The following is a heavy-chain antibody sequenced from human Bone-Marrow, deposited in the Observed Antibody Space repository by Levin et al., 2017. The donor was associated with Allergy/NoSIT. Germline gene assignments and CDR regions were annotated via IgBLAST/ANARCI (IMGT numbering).Heavy chain of an antibody. J-gene: IGHJ3*02. CDR2: IKSKTDGGTT. V-gene: IGHV3-15*01. D-gene: IGHD3-9*01. CDR1: GFTFSNAW. CDR3: TTTPPGYDILTGSHPVGTFDI. Sequence: SCAASGFTFSNAWMSWVRQAPGKGLEWVGRIKSKTDGGTTDYAAPVKGRFTISRDDSKNTLYLQMNSLKTEDTAVYYCTTTPPGYDILTGSHPVGTFDIWGQGTMVTVSS.